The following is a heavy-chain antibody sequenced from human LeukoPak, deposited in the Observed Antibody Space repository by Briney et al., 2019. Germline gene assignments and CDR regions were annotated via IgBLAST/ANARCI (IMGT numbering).Heavy chain of an antibody. V-gene: IGHV3-23*01. CDR2: ISGSGGST. CDR1: GFTFSSYA. D-gene: IGHD6-13*01. Sequence: PGGSLRLSCAASGFTFSSYAMSWVRQAPGKGLERVSAISGSGGSTYYADSVKGRFTISRDNSKNTLYLQMNSLRAEDTAVYYCARVIFESSSWYPNYYGMDVWGQGTTVTVSS. J-gene: IGHJ6*02. CDR3: ARVIFESSSWYPNYYGMDV.